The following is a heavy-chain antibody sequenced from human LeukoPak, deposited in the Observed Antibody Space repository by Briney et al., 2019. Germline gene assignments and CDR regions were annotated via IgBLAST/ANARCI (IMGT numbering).Heavy chain of an antibody. J-gene: IGHJ4*02. CDR2: INPNSGDT. CDR1: GYTFTGYY. Sequence: GASVKVSCKAFGYTFTGYYIHWVRQAPGQGLEWMGSINPNSGDTNFARKFQGRVTLTRDTSINTAYMELSSLTSADTALYYCARQAGYWGLGTLVTVSS. V-gene: IGHV1-2*02. CDR3: ARQAGY. D-gene: IGHD6-13*01.